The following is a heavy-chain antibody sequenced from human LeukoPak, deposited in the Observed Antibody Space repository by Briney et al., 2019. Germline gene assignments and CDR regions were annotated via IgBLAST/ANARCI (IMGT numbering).Heavy chain of an antibody. CDR2: INSDGSEG. Sequence: GGSLRLSCAVSGFTFSGFWMSWSRQAPGKGLEWVASINSDGSEGYYADVVKGRFTISRDNAKNSLYLQMNSLRAEDTAIYYCARAAGRFDPWGQGTLVTVSS. CDR1: GFTFSGFW. J-gene: IGHJ5*02. V-gene: IGHV3-7*03. CDR3: ARAAGRFDP.